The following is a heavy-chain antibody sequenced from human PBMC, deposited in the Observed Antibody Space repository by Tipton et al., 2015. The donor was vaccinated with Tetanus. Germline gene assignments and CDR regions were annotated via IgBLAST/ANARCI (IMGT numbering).Heavy chain of an antibody. CDR2: ISGSRLTP. CDR1: GFTFKSYT. CDR3: AKEALGVLNL. V-gene: IGHV3-23*01. Sequence: GSLRLSCPASGFTFKSYTLNWVRQAPGNGLEWVAAISGSRLTPYYADSVKGRFTISRDNSKNTLSLQLNSLRADDTAIYYCAKEALGVLNLWGKGTTVIVSS. D-gene: IGHD1-14*01. J-gene: IGHJ6*04.